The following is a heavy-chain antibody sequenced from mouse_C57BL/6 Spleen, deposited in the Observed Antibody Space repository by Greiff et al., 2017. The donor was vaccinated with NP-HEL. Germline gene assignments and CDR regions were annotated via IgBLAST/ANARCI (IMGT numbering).Heavy chain of an antibody. V-gene: IGHV1-82*01. J-gene: IGHJ4*01. D-gene: IGHD1-1*01. CDR1: GYAFSSSW. CDR2: IYPGDGDT. Sequence: VQLQQSGPELVKPGASVKISCKASGYAFSSSWMNWVKQRPGKGLEWIGRIYPGDGDTNYNGKFKGKATLTADKSSSTAYMQLSSLTSEDSAVCFCACSNYDEVDYYAMDYWGQGTSVTVSS. CDR3: ACSNYDEVDYYAMDY.